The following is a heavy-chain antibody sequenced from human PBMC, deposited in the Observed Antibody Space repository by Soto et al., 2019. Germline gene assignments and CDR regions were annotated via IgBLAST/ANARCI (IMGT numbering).Heavy chain of an antibody. D-gene: IGHD2-15*01. J-gene: IGHJ6*02. CDR3: AKWQSRVVAANTYYYYYGMDV. CDR1: GFTFSSYA. V-gene: IGHV3-23*01. CDR2: ISGSGGST. Sequence: GGSLRLSCAASGFTFSSYAMSWVRQAPGKGLEWVSAISGSGGSTYYADSVKGRFTISRDNSKNTLYLQMNSLRAEDTAVYYCAKWQSRVVAANTYYYYYGMDVWGQGTTVTVSS.